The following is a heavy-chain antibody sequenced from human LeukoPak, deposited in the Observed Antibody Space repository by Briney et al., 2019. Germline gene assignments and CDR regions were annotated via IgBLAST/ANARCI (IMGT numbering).Heavy chain of an antibody. CDR1: GGSISSYY. D-gene: IGHD2-2*01. V-gene: IGHV4-4*07. Sequence: SETLSLTCAVSGGSISSYYWSWIRQPAGKGLEWLGRIYTSGSTNYNPSLKKRVTMSVDTSKNQFSLKLASVTAADTAVYYCARDEVGYCRRTSCSPFDYWGQGTLVTVSS. CDR2: IYTSGST. CDR3: ARDEVGYCRRTSCSPFDY. J-gene: IGHJ4*02.